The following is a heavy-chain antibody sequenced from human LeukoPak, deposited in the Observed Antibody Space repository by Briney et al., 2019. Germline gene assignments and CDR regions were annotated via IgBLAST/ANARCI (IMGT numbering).Heavy chain of an antibody. CDR3: ARGGSTSCHWY. J-gene: IGHJ4*02. D-gene: IGHD2-2*01. CDR1: GYSISSGYY. V-gene: IGHV4-38-2*01. Sequence: KSSETLSLTCAVSGYSISSGYYWGWIRQPPGKGLEWIGSIYHSGSTYYNPFLKSRVTISVDTSKNQFSLKLSSVTAADTAVYYCARGGSTSCHWYWGQGTLVTVSS. CDR2: IYHSGST.